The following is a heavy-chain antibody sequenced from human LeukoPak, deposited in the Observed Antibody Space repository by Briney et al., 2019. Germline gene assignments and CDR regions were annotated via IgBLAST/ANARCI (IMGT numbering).Heavy chain of an antibody. CDR1: GGSISSYY. V-gene: IGHV4-59*01. J-gene: IGHJ3*02. CDR2: IYYSGST. D-gene: IGHD5-24*01. CDR3: ARRRDSYKNAFDI. Sequence: SETLSLTCTVSGGSISSYYWSWIRQPPGKGLEWIGYIYYSGSTNYNPSLKSRVTISVDTSKNQFSLKLSSVTAADTAVYYCARRRDSYKNAFDIWGQGTMVTVSS.